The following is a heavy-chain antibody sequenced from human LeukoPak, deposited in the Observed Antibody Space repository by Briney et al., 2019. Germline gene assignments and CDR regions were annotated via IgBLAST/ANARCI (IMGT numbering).Heavy chain of an antibody. CDR1: GFTIRNYC. V-gene: IGHV3-74*01. CDR2: TCNDGGIT. CDR3: ARDLRVTNF. Sequence: GGSLRLSCAASGFTIRNYCMHWVRQAPGKGLVWVSRTCNDGGITNYPDSVKGRFTISRDNARDTVYLQMNSLRPEDTGVYFCARDLRVTNFWGQGTLVTVSS. D-gene: IGHD4-17*01. J-gene: IGHJ4*02.